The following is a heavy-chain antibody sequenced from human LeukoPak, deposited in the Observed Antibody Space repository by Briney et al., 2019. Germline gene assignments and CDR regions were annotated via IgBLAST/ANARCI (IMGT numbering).Heavy chain of an antibody. CDR1: GGSINRYY. Sequence: SETLSLTCTVSGGSINRYYWSWIRQPPGKELEWIGYISYSGSTDYNPSLKSRVTISVDTSKNQFSLRLTSVTAADTAVYYCARETRLHSGSYSNDAFDIWGQGTMVTVSS. J-gene: IGHJ3*02. CDR3: ARETRLHSGSYSNDAFDI. CDR2: ISYSGST. V-gene: IGHV4-59*12. D-gene: IGHD1-26*01.